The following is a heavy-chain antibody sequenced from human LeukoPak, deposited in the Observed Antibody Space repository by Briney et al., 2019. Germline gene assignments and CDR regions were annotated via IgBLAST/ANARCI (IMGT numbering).Heavy chain of an antibody. CDR3: ARHLGWNCSGGSCYPNWFDP. Sequence: SETLSLTCTVSGYFITSGYYWGWIRQPPGKGLEWIGSIYHSGSTFYNPSLKSRVTISVDTSKNQFSLKLSSVTAADTAVYYCARHLGWNCSGGSCYPNWFDPWGQGTLVTVSS. V-gene: IGHV4-38-2*02. D-gene: IGHD2-15*01. CDR2: IYHSGST. J-gene: IGHJ5*02. CDR1: GYFITSGYY.